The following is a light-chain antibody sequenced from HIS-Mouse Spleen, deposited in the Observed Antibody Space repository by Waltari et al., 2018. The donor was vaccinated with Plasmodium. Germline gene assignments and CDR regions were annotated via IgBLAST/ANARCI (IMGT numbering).Light chain of an antibody. J-gene: IGLJ2*01. CDR2: DDS. CDR1: NTASKR. Sequence: SYVLTPPPSVSVAPRPTASLTCGGNNTASKRVHWYQQKPAQAPVLVVYDDSDRPSGIPERFSGSNSGNTATLTISRVEAGDEADYYCQVWDSSSDHPVFGGGTKLTVL. V-gene: IGLV3-21*02. CDR3: QVWDSSSDHPV.